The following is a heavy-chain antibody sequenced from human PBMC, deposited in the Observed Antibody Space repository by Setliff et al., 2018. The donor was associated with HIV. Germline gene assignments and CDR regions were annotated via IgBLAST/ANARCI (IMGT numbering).Heavy chain of an antibody. CDR1: GYSISSGYY. Sequence: SETLSLTCTVSGYSISSGYYWGWIWQPPGKGLEWIGSIYHSGSTYYNPSLKSRVTISIDTSKNQFSLKLTSVTAADTAVYYCARAGSAAASPLDYWGQGTLVTVSS. CDR2: IYHSGST. CDR3: ARAGSAAASPLDY. D-gene: IGHD6-6*01. J-gene: IGHJ4*02. V-gene: IGHV4-38-2*02.